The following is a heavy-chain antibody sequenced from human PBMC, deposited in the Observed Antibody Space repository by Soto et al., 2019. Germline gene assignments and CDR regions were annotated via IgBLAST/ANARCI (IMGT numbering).Heavy chain of an antibody. CDR2: IYWDDDK. V-gene: IGHV2-5*02. CDR3: AHRRGGGIVDGSDGYDGFDV. J-gene: IGHJ3*01. Sequence: QITLKESGPTLVKPTQTLTLTCTFSGFSLSTGAVGVGWIRQPPGKALEWLALIYWDDDKRYSPSLKSRLTITKDPSKNQVVLKVTNVDPVDTATYYCAHRRGGGIVDGSDGYDGFDVWGQGTMVTVSS. CDR1: GFSLSTGAVG. D-gene: IGHD2-21*01.